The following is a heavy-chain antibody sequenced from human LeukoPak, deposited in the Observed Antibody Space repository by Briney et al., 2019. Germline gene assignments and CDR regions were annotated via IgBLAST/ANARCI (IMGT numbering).Heavy chain of an antibody. CDR2: IYYSGST. CDR1: GGSISSSSYY. Sequence: PSETLSLTCTVSGGSISSSSYYWGWIRQPPGKGLEWIGSIYYSGSTYYNPSLKSRVTISVDTSKNQFSLKLSSVTAADTAVYYCARHRLRIAVADFDYWGQGTLVTVSS. V-gene: IGHV4-39*01. D-gene: IGHD6-19*01. J-gene: IGHJ4*02. CDR3: ARHRLRIAVADFDY.